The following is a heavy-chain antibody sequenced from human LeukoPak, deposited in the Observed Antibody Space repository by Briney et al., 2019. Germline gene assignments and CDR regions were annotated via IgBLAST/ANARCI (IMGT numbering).Heavy chain of an antibody. CDR3: ASRHCSSTSCYDDDAFDI. Sequence: ASVKVSCKASGYTFTSYGISWVRQAPGQGLEWMGWISAYNGNTNYAQKLQGRVTMTTDTSTSTAYMELRSLRSDDTAVYYCASRHCSSTSCYDDDAFDIWGQGTMVTVSS. CDR2: ISAYNGNT. V-gene: IGHV1-18*01. J-gene: IGHJ3*02. D-gene: IGHD2-2*01. CDR1: GYTFTSYG.